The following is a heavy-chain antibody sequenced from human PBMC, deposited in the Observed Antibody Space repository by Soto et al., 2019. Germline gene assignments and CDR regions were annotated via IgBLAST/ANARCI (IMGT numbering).Heavy chain of an antibody. V-gene: IGHV2-5*02. CDR2: IYWDDDH. CDR3: ARDMYYSTYFDS. J-gene: IGHJ4*02. D-gene: IGHD3-10*01. CDR1: GFSLTTGGVG. Sequence: QITLKESGRTLVRPTQTLTLTCTFSGFSLTTGGVGVGWIRQPPGKALEWLALIYWDDDHRYSPSLKTRLAITKDTSKNQVVLTITKLDPADTATYYCARDMYYSTYFDSWGQGTLVTVSS.